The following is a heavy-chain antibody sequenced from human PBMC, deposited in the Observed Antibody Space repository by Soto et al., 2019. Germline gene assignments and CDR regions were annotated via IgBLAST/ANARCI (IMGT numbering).Heavy chain of an antibody. CDR3: AGIGYCSSASCGYFDY. CDR1: GFSLSTSGMC. CDR2: IDWDDDK. Sequence: SGPTLVNPTQTLTLTCTVSGFSLSTSGMCVSWIRQPPGKALEWLARIDWDDDKYYSTSLKTRLTISKDTSTNQVVLTMTNMDPVDTATYYCAGIGYCSSASCGYFDYWGQGTLVTVSS. V-gene: IGHV2-70*11. D-gene: IGHD2-2*03. J-gene: IGHJ4*02.